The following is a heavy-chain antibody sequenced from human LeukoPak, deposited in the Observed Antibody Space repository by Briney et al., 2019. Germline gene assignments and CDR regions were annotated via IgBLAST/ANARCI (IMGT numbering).Heavy chain of an antibody. CDR3: ARDRGDSSSRGWFDP. CDR1: GGSISSSSYY. J-gene: IGHJ5*02. D-gene: IGHD6-13*01. CDR2: IYYSGST. V-gene: IGHV4-39*07. Sequence: KPSETLSLTCTVSGGSISSSSYYWGWIRQPPGKGLEWIGSIYYSGSTYYNPSLKSRVTISVDTSKNQFSLKLSSVTAADTAVYYCARDRGDSSSRGWFDPWGQGTLVTVSS.